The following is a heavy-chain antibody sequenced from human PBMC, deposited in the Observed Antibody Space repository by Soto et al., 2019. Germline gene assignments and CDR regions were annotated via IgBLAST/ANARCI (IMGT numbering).Heavy chain of an antibody. D-gene: IGHD4-17*01. CDR2: IYPSDSDS. CDR1: GYSFTTYW. Sequence: PGESLKISCQGSGYSFTTYWIGWVRQVPGKGLEWMGIIYPSDSDSRYSPSFQGQVTISADKSINTAYLHWSSLKASDTAMYYCARFPAATNNDAFDAWGQGTMVTVSS. J-gene: IGHJ3*01. CDR3: ARFPAATNNDAFDA. V-gene: IGHV5-51*01.